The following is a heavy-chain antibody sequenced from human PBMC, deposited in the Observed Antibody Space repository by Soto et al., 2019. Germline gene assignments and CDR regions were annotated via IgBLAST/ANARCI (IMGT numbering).Heavy chain of an antibody. J-gene: IGHJ5*02. CDR3: ARQSRIAAAGSEWFDP. CDR1: GGSISSYY. V-gene: IGHV4-59*08. CDR2: IYYSGST. Sequence: ASETLSLTCTVSGGSISSYYWSWIRQPPGKGLEWIGYIYYSGSTNYNPSLKSRVTISVDTSKNQFSLKLSSVTAADTAVYYCARQSRIAAAGSEWFDPWGQGTLVTVS. D-gene: IGHD6-13*01.